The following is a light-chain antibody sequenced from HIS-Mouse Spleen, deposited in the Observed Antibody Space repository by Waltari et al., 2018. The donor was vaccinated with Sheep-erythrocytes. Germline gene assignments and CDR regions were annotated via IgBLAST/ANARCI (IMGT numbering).Light chain of an antibody. CDR1: QGISSW. J-gene: IGKJ2*01. CDR3: QQSYSTPYT. CDR2: AAS. V-gene: IGKV1-12*01. Sequence: DIQMTQSPSSVSASVGDRVTITCRASQGISSWLAWYQQKPGKAPKLLMYAASGLQSGVPSRFSGSVSGTDVTLTISSLQPEDCATYYCQQSYSTPYTFGQGTKLEIK.